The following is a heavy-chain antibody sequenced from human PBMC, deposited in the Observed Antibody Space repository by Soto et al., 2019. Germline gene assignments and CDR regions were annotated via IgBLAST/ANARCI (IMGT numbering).Heavy chain of an antibody. V-gene: IGHV3-7*03. CDR3: TRKRFGMDV. J-gene: IGHJ6*02. Sequence: EVQLVESGGGLVQPGESLRLSCAASGFTFSNSWMSWVRQAPGKGLEWVANIKEDGSEKDYVDPVKGRFTITRDNAKNLLYLQMNNLRAEDTAVYFCTRKRFGMDVWGQGTTVTVSS. CDR2: IKEDGSEK. CDR1: GFTFSNSW.